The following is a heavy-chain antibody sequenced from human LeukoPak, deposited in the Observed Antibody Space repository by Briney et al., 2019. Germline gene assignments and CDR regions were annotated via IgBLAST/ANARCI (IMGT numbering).Heavy chain of an antibody. J-gene: IGHJ4*02. Sequence: ASVTVSCTASGYTFTSYGISWVRQAPGQGLEWMGWISAYNGNTNYAQKLQGRVTMTTDTSTSTAYMELRSLRSDDTAVYYCARGPDGSGSYDYYFDYWGQGTLVTVSS. V-gene: IGHV1-18*01. D-gene: IGHD3-10*01. CDR1: GYTFTSYG. CDR2: ISAYNGNT. CDR3: ARGPDGSGSYDYYFDY.